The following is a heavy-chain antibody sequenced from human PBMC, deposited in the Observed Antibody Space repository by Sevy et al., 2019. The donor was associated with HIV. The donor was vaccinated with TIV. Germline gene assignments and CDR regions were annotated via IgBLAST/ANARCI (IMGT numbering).Heavy chain of an antibody. Sequence: GGSLRLSCAASGFTFSSYGMHWVRQAPGKGLEWVAVISYDGSNKYYADSVKGRFTISRDNSKNTLYLQMNSLRAEDTAVYYCVKDSAGEYSHFDYWGQGTLVTVSS. J-gene: IGHJ4*02. D-gene: IGHD5-18*01. CDR2: ISYDGSNK. CDR3: VKDSAGEYSHFDY. CDR1: GFTFSSYG. V-gene: IGHV3-30*18.